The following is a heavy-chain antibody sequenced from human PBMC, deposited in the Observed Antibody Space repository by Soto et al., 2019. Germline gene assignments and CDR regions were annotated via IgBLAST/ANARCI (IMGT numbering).Heavy chain of an antibody. J-gene: IGHJ6*02. V-gene: IGHV1-24*01. CDR3: ATDLSSSGGAAPEDYYYYYGRDV. D-gene: IGHD6-19*01. CDR1: GSTLPELS. Sequence: ASVSVSCTVSGSTLPELSMHWVRQAPGKGLEWMGGINPEDGETIYAQKFQVSVTMTEDTATDTADMELSSLRSEDTAVYYCATDLSSSGGAAPEDYYYYYGRDVWGQGTTVTVS. CDR2: INPEDGET.